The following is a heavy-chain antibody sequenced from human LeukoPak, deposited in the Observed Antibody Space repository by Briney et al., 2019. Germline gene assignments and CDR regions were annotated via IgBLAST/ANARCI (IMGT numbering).Heavy chain of an antibody. CDR1: GFTFSSYE. CDR2: ISSSGSTI. V-gene: IGHV3-48*03. D-gene: IGHD3-3*01. J-gene: IGHJ4*02. Sequence: GGSLRLSCAASGFTFSSYEMNWVRQATGKGLEWVSYISSSGSTIYYADSVKGRFTIARDNAKNSVYLEMNSLRADDTAVYYCARSARLMKGVVEVTALDDWGQGTLVTVSS. CDR3: ARSARLMKGVVEVTALDD.